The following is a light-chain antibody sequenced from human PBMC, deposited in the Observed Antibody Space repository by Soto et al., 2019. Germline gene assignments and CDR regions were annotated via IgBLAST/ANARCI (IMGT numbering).Light chain of an antibody. CDR3: QHYCSSPWT. CDR1: QSVSSNY. Sequence: EIVLTQSPGTLSLSPGERATLSCRASQSVSSNYLAWYQQKTGQTPRLLIYTASNSAPGTPDMISGGGSGTFFTLTISRVDPEDFAVYYGQHYCSSPWTFGQGTKVEIK. CDR2: TAS. J-gene: IGKJ1*01. V-gene: IGKV3-20*01.